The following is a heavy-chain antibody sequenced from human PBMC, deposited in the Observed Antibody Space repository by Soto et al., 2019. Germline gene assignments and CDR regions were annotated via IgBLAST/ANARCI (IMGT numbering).Heavy chain of an antibody. CDR1: AVTVSRYW. V-gene: IGHV3-74*01. CDR3: ARADGITMVRGPEFDY. J-gene: IGHJ4*02. Sequence: RLACAASAVTVSRYWKHWARQAPGKGLVWVSRINSDGSSTSYADSVKGRFTISRDNAKNTLYLQMNSLRAEDTAVYYCARADGITMVRGPEFDYWGQGTLVTVSS. CDR2: INSDGSST. D-gene: IGHD3-10*01.